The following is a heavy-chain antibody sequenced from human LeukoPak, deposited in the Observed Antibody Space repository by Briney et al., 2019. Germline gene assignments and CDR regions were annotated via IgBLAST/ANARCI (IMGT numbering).Heavy chain of an antibody. V-gene: IGHV1-2*02. CDR1: GYTFTGYY. CDR2: INPNSGGT. Sequence: GASVKVSCKASGYTFTGYYMHWVRQAPGQGLEWMGWINPNSGGTNYAQKFQGRVTMTRDTSISTAYMELSRLRSDDTAVYYCAKGDNVLRYFDWFPYFDYWGQGTLVTVSS. J-gene: IGHJ4*02. CDR3: AKGDNVLRYFDWFPYFDY. D-gene: IGHD3-9*01.